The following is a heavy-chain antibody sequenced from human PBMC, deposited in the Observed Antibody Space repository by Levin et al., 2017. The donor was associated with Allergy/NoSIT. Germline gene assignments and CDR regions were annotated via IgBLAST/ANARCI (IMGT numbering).Heavy chain of an antibody. Sequence: RGSLRLSCAASGFTFSSYEMNWVRRAPGKGLEWVSYISSTGSTIYSADSVKGRFTISRDNAKNSLYLHMNSLRAEDTAVYYCARQLGNFWSGYNYFDYWGEGALVTATS. D-gene: IGHD3-3*01. J-gene: IGHJ4*02. V-gene: IGHV3-48*03. CDR3: ARQLGNFWSGYNYFDY. CDR1: GFTFSSYE. CDR2: ISSTGSTI.